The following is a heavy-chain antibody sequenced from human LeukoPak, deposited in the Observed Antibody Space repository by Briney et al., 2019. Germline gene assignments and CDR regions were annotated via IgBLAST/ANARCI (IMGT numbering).Heavy chain of an antibody. J-gene: IGHJ4*02. CDR3: AAGGYSSSMDLYFDY. CDR2: IYYSGST. CDR1: GGSISSGDYY. D-gene: IGHD6-6*01. V-gene: IGHV4-30-4*08. Sequence: SQTLSLTCTVSGGSISSGDYYWSWIRQPPGKGLEWIGYIYYSGSTYYNPSLKSRVTISVDTSKNQFSLKLSSVTAADTAVYYCAAGGYSSSMDLYFDYWGQGTLVTVSS.